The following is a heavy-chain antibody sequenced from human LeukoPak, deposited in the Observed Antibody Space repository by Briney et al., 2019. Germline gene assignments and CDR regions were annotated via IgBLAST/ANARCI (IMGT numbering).Heavy chain of an antibody. CDR1: GFTASSNY. Sequence: GGSLRLSCAASGFTASSNYMTWVRQAPGKGLQWVSMIYSGGDTYYVDSVKGRFTISRDNSKNTLYLQMNSLRAEDTAVYYCARHRRYCSGATCYSGHDYWGQGTLVIVSS. D-gene: IGHD2-15*01. J-gene: IGHJ4*02. CDR3: ARHRRYCSGATCYSGHDY. V-gene: IGHV3-53*01. CDR2: IYSGGDT.